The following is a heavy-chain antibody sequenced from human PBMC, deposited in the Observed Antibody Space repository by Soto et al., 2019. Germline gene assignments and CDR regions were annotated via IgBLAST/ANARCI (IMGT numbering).Heavy chain of an antibody. V-gene: IGHV5-51*01. Sequence: GESLKISCKGSGYSFTSYWIGWVRQMPGKGLEWMGIIYPGDSDTRYSPSFQGRVTISADKSISTAYLQWSSLKASYTAMYDCARGALPNDCSSTSCYDFDYWGQGTLVTVSS. D-gene: IGHD2-2*01. CDR2: IYPGDSDT. CDR1: GYSFTSYW. CDR3: ARGALPNDCSSTSCYDFDY. J-gene: IGHJ4*02.